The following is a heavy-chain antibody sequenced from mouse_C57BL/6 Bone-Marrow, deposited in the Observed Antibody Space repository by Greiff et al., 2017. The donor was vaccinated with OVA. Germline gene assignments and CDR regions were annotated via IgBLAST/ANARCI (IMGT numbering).Heavy chain of an antibody. J-gene: IGHJ3*01. V-gene: IGHV1-69*01. D-gene: IGHD2-14*01. CDR3: ARIGQMAWFAY. CDR1: GYTFTSYW. CDR2: IDPSDSYT. Sequence: QVQLQQPGAELVMPGASVKLSCKASGYTFTSYWMHWVKQRPGQGLEWIGEIDPSDSYTNYNQKFKGKSTLTVDKSSSTAYMQLSSLTSEDSAVYYCARIGQMAWFAYWGQGTLVTVSA.